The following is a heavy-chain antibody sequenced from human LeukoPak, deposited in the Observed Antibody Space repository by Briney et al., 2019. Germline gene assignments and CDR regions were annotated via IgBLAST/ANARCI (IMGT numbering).Heavy chain of an antibody. CDR3: ARGGPFSIAAARVYYSDY. CDR1: DYTFTSYG. V-gene: IGHV1-18*01. Sequence: GASVKVSCKASDYTFTSYGISWVRQAPGQGLEWMGWISPYSDNTNYAQNLQGRVTMTTDTSTSTAYMELRSLTSDDTAMYYCARGGPFSIAAARVYYSDYWGQGTLVTVSS. D-gene: IGHD6-13*01. J-gene: IGHJ4*02. CDR2: ISPYSDNT.